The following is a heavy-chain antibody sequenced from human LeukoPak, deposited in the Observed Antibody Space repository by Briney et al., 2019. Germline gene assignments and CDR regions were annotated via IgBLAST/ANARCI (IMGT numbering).Heavy chain of an antibody. J-gene: IGHJ4*02. CDR3: ARDFPAGGFDY. CDR2: INPNSGGT. Sequence: ASVKVSCKASGYTFTGYYMHWVRQAPGQGLEWMGWINPNSGGTNYAQKFQGRVTVARDTSISTAYMELSRLRSDDTAVYYCARDFPAGGFDYWGQGTLVTVSS. V-gene: IGHV1-2*02. D-gene: IGHD3-16*01. CDR1: GYTFTGYY.